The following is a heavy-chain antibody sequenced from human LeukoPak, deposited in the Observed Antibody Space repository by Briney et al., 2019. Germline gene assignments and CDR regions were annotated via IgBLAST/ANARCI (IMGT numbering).Heavy chain of an antibody. CDR1: GFTFSRYA. V-gene: IGHV3-23*01. Sequence: GGSLRLSCAASGFTFSRYAMSWIRQAPGKGLQWVSAISGSGGSTYYADSVKGRFTISRDNSKNTLYLQMNSLRAEDTAVYYCAKDLDRYDSTGTGMDVWGQGTTVTVSS. J-gene: IGHJ6*02. D-gene: IGHD3-22*01. CDR2: ISGSGGST. CDR3: AKDLDRYDSTGTGMDV.